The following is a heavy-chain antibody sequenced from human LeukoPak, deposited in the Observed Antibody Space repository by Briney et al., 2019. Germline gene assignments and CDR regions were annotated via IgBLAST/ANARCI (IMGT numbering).Heavy chain of an antibody. CDR1: RFTFSTSW. J-gene: IGHJ5*02. Sequence: PGGSLRLSCVASRFTFSTSWMTWVRQAPGKGLEFAAGIKYDGTMESYVDSVNGRFTISRDNAKNSLYLQMNSLRVDDTAVYYCARDLNWPGPWGQGTLVTVSS. CDR3: ARDLNWPGP. CDR2: IKYDGTME. V-gene: IGHV3-7*03. D-gene: IGHD5-24*01.